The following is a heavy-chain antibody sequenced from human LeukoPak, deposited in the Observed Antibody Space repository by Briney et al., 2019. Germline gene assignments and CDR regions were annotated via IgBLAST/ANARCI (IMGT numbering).Heavy chain of an antibody. V-gene: IGHV1-69*04. J-gene: IGHJ1*01. Sequence: ASVKVSCKPSGGTFSSYAISWVRQAPGPGREWMGGIIPILGVANYAQKFQARVTITGDKTPSRAYMELGSLMSEDPAVYYFSRDRCYDILTGYYKVSYFQHWGQGTLATVSS. CDR3: SRDRCYDILTGYYKVSYFQH. D-gene: IGHD3-9*01. CDR1: GGTFSSYA. CDR2: IIPILGVA.